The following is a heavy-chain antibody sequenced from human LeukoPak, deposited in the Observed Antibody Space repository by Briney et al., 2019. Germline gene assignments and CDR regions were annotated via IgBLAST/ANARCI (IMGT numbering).Heavy chain of an antibody. CDR1: GFTFSDDY. J-gene: IGHJ4*02. D-gene: IGHD3-22*01. CDR2: ISSSGSTI. Sequence: PGGSLRLSCAASGFTFSDDYMSWIRQAPGKGLEWVSYISSSGSTIYYADSVKGRFTISRDNAKNSLYLQMNSLRAEDTAVYYCARGDYYDSSVYDYWGQGTLVTVSS. CDR3: ARGDYYDSSVYDY. V-gene: IGHV3-11*01.